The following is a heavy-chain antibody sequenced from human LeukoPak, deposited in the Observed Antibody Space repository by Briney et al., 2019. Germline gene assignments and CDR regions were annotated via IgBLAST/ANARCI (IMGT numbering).Heavy chain of an antibody. D-gene: IGHD1-1*01. Sequence: SETLSLTCTVSGVSISSGSYYWSWIRQPAGKGLEWIGRIYTSGSTNYNPSLKSRVTISVDTSKNQFSLKLSSVTAADTAVYYCARGDDSTFDYWGQGTLVTVSS. V-gene: IGHV4-61*02. CDR3: ARGDDSTFDY. CDR2: IYTSGST. CDR1: GVSISSGSYY. J-gene: IGHJ4*02.